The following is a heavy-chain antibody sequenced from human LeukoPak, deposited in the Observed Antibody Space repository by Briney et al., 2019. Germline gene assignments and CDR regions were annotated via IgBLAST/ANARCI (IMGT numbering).Heavy chain of an antibody. J-gene: IGHJ4*02. Sequence: GGFLRLSCAASGFTFISYSMNWVRQAPGKGLEWVSTISGGGGSTYYADSVKGRFTISRDNSKNTLYLQVNSLRAEDTAVYYCAKGGKWDVTPFDYWGQGTLVTVSS. V-gene: IGHV3-23*01. CDR1: GFTFISYS. D-gene: IGHD1-26*01. CDR3: AKGGKWDVTPFDY. CDR2: ISGGGGST.